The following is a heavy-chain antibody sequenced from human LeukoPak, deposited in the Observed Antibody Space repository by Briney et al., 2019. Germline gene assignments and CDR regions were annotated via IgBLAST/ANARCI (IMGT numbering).Heavy chain of an antibody. CDR1: GYTFTSYY. CDR3: ATKTMVRGVNLAFDI. CDR2: INPSGGST. J-gene: IGHJ3*02. Sequence: ASVKVSCKASGYTFTSYYMHWVRQAPGHGLEWMGIINPSGGSTSYAQKFQGRVTVTRDTSTSTVYMELSSLRSEDTAVYYCATKTMVRGVNLAFDIWGQGTMVTVSS. V-gene: IGHV1-46*01. D-gene: IGHD3-10*01.